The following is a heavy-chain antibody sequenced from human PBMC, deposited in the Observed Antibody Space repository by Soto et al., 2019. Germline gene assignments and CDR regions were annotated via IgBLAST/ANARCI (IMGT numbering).Heavy chain of an antibody. Sequence: QVQLVQSGAEVKKPGASVKVSCKVSGYTLTELSMHWVRQAPGKGLEWMGGFDPEDGETIYAQKFQGRVTMTEDTSTDPAYMEMSRLRSEDMAVYYCATQVRGVTEFDPWGQGTLVTVSS. J-gene: IGHJ5*02. D-gene: IGHD3-10*01. CDR3: ATQVRGVTEFDP. CDR1: GYTLTELS. V-gene: IGHV1-24*01. CDR2: FDPEDGET.